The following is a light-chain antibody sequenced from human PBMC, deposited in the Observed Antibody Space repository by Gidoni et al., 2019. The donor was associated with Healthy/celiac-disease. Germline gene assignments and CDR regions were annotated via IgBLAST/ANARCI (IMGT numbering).Light chain of an antibody. CDR1: QSVSSY. CDR3: QQRRNWTPL. J-gene: IGKJ4*01. Sequence: EIVLTQSPATLSLSPGERATLSCRASQSVSSYLAWYQQKPGQAPRLLIYDASNRATGIPARFSGSGSGTDFTLTISSLEPEDFAVYYCQQRRNWTPLFGGGTKVEIK. V-gene: IGKV3-11*01. CDR2: DAS.